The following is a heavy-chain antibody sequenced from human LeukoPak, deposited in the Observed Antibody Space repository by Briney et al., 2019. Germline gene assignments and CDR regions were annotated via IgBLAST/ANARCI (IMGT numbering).Heavy chain of an antibody. CDR2: IFPGDSGA. Sequence: GESLKISGKGSGYSFANYWIGGVRQMPGEGLEWMGIIFPGDSGASYSPSFQGQVTISADKSITTAYLQWSSLKASDTAIYYCARSLVGATYFDYWGQGTLVTVSS. CDR3: ARSLVGATYFDY. V-gene: IGHV5-51*01. CDR1: GYSFANYW. D-gene: IGHD1-26*01. J-gene: IGHJ4*02.